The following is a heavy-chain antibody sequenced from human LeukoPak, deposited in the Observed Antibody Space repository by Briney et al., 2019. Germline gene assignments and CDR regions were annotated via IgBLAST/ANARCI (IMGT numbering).Heavy chain of an antibody. CDR2: FYHGGST. CDR1: GYSISTGYY. Sequence: SETLSLTCTVSGYSISTGYYWDWIRQPPGKGLEWIGTFYHGGSTNYNPSLKSRVTISVGTSKNQFSLKLSSVTAADTAVYYCARAHRSYDSSGYLYYYYYYMDVWGKGTTVTISS. D-gene: IGHD3-22*01. CDR3: ARAHRSYDSSGYLYYYYYYMDV. V-gene: IGHV4-38-2*02. J-gene: IGHJ6*03.